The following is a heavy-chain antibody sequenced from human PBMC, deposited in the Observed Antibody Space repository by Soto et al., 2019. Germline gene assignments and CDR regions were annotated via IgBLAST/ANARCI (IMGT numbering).Heavy chain of an antibody. Sequence: SETLSLTCTVSGGSISSSSYYWGWIRQPPGKGLEWIGSIYYSGSTYYNPSLKSRLTISVDTSKNQVSLNLSSVTAADTAVYFCARLGGYYQALDHWSQGTLVTVSS. CDR2: IYYSGST. J-gene: IGHJ4*02. V-gene: IGHV4-39*01. CDR1: GGSISSSSYY. D-gene: IGHD3-3*01. CDR3: ARLGGYYQALDH.